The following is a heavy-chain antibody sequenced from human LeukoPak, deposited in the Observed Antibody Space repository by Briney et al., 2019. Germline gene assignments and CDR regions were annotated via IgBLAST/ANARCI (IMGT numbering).Heavy chain of an antibody. CDR1: GFTFSRYW. V-gene: IGHV3-7*01. CDR2: IKQDGSGE. Sequence: GGSLRLSCVASGFTFSRYWMSWVRQAPGKGLEWVAKIKQDGSGEYYLDSVKGRFTISSDNAKNSLYLQMNSLRADDTAVYFCTTGYSSGWYNEGNYWGQGTLDTVSS. D-gene: IGHD6-19*01. J-gene: IGHJ4*02. CDR3: TTGYSSGWYNEGNY.